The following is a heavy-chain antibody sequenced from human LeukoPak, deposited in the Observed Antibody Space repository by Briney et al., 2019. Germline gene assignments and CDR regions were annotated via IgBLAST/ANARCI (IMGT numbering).Heavy chain of an antibody. CDR1: GFTFSSYS. CDR2: ISSSSSYI. V-gene: IGHV3-21*01. Sequence: GGSLRLSCAASGFTFSSYSMNRVRQAPGKGLEWVSSISSSSSYIYYADSVKGRFTISRDNAKNSLYLQMNSLRAEDTAVYYCASLIDTTDAFDIWGQGTMVTVSS. D-gene: IGHD1-1*01. J-gene: IGHJ3*02. CDR3: ASLIDTTDAFDI.